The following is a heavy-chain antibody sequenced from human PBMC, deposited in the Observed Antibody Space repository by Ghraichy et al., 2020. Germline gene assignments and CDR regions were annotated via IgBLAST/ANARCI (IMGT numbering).Heavy chain of an antibody. CDR1: GFTFSSYS. Sequence: GGSLRLSCAASGFTFSSYSMNWVRQAPGKGLEWVSYISSSSSTIYYADSVKGRFTISRDNAKNSLYLQMNSLRDEDTAVYYCARDPLRSTSCKFDYWGQGTLVTVSS. J-gene: IGHJ4*02. D-gene: IGHD2-2*01. CDR2: ISSSSSTI. CDR3: ARDPLRSTSCKFDY. V-gene: IGHV3-48*02.